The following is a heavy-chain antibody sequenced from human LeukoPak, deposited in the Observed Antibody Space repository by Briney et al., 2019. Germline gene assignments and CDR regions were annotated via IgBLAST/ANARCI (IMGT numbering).Heavy chain of an antibody. CDR2: IKSKTDGGTT. V-gene: IGHV3-15*01. D-gene: IGHD6-13*01. J-gene: IGHJ4*02. Sequence: GGSLRLSCAASGFTFSNAWMSWVRQAPGKGLEWVGRIKSKTDGGTTDYAAPVKGRFTISRDDSKNTLYLQMNSLETEDTAVYYCTTDLAAAGLFDYWGQGTLVTVSS. CDR1: GFTFSNAW. CDR3: TTDLAAAGLFDY.